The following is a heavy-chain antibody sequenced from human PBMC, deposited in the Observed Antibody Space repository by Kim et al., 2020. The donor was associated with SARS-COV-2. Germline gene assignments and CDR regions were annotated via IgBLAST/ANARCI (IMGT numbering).Heavy chain of an antibody. J-gene: IGHJ6*03. CDR3: AKGRITMVRGAYMDV. D-gene: IGHD3-10*01. Sequence: DSMKGRFTISRDNAKNSLYLQMSSLRAEDTALYYCAKGRITMVRGAYMDVWGQGTTVTVSS. V-gene: IGHV3-9*01.